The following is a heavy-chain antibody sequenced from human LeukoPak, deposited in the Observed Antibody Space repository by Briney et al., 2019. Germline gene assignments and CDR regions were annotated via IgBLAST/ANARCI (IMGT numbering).Heavy chain of an antibody. D-gene: IGHD2-15*01. Sequence: GGSLRLSCAASGFTFYNYAMSWVRQAPGKGLEWVSALIDSGDTTYYADSVKGRFTISRDNSKNTLFLQMNSLTAEDTAIYYCVKEGGSFLTWFDPWGQGTRVTVSS. CDR1: GFTFYNYA. CDR2: LIDSGDTT. J-gene: IGHJ5*02. V-gene: IGHV3-23*01. CDR3: VKEGGSFLTWFDP.